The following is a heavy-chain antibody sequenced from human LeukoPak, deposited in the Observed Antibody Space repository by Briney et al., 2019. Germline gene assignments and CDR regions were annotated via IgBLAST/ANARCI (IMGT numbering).Heavy chain of an antibody. CDR3: ASLKGDIDAFDI. V-gene: IGHV4-30-2*01. CDR1: GGSISSSSSY. CDR2: IYHSGST. D-gene: IGHD2-15*01. J-gene: IGHJ3*02. Sequence: PSETLSLTCTVSGGSISSSSSYWSWIRQPPGKGLEWIGYIYHSGSTYYNPSLKSRVTISVDRSKNQFSLKLSSVTAADTAVYYCASLKGDIDAFDIWGQGTMVTVSS.